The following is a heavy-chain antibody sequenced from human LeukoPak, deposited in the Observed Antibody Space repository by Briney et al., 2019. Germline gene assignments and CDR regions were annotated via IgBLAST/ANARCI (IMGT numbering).Heavy chain of an antibody. V-gene: IGHV3-30*04. Sequence: GGSLRLSCAAYGFTFGSYPIHWVRQAPGKGLEWVALISYDGSNKYYADSVKGRFNISRDNSKNTLYLQMNSLRAEDTAVYYCARARYGSGTFSFDNWGQGTLVTVSS. CDR1: GFTFGSYP. CDR2: ISYDGSNK. J-gene: IGHJ4*02. CDR3: ARARYGSGTFSFDN. D-gene: IGHD3-10*01.